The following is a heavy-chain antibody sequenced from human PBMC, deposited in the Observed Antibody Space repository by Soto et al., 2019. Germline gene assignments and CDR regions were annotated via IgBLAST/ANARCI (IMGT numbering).Heavy chain of an antibody. CDR1: GYTFTSYG. CDR3: AREVEMEPRGNWFDP. V-gene: IGHV1-18*01. D-gene: IGHD1-1*01. CDR2: ISAYNGNT. Sequence: QVQLVQSGAGVKKPGASVKVSCKASGYTFTSYGISWVRQAPGQGLEWMGWISAYNGNTNYAQKLQGRVTMTTDTSTSTAYMELRSLRSDDTAVYYCAREVEMEPRGNWFDPWGQGTLVTVSS. J-gene: IGHJ5*02.